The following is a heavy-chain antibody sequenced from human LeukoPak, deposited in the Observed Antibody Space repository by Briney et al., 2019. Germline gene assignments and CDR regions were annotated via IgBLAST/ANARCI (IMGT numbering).Heavy chain of an antibody. CDR1: GFTFSSYG. CDR3: AKDFLHDFWGGYSGFDY. D-gene: IGHD3-3*01. CDR2: ISYDGSNK. J-gene: IGHJ4*02. V-gene: IGHV3-30*18. Sequence: PGGSLRLSCAASGFTFSSYGMHWVRQAPGKGLEWVAVISYDGSNKYYADSVKGRFTISRDNSKNTLYLRMNSLRAEDTAVYYCAKDFLHDFWGGYSGFDYWGQGTLVTVSS.